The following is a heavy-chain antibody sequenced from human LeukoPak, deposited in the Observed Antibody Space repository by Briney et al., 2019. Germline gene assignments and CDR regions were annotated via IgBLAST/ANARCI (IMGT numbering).Heavy chain of an antibody. CDR3: AGAANYDILTGSTYFDY. J-gene: IGHJ4*02. V-gene: IGHV3-23*01. CDR1: GFTFSSYA. D-gene: IGHD3-9*01. CDR2: ISGSGGST. Sequence: GGSLRLSCAASGFTFSSYAMSWVRQAPGKGLEWVSAISGSGGSTYYADSVKGRFTISRDNSKNTLYLQMNSLRAEDTAVYYCAGAANYDILTGSTYFDYWAREPWSPSPQ.